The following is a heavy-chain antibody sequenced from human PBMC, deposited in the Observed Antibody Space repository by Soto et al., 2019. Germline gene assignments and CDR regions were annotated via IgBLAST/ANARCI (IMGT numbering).Heavy chain of an antibody. CDR2: TYHRGST. CDR3: ARIGGYHGPLDY. CDR1: GVSISSYF. D-gene: IGHD6-25*01. Sequence: SETLSLTCSVSGVSISSYFWSWIRQAPGRGLEWIGYTYHRGSTNYSPSLKSRVAISLDTSENQFSLKVNSVTAADTAVYYCARIGGYHGPLDYWGQGTPVTV. J-gene: IGHJ4*02. V-gene: IGHV4-59*01.